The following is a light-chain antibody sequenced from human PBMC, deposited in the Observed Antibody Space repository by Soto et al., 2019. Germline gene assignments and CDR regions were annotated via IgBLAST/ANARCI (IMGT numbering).Light chain of an antibody. J-gene: IGLJ2*01. CDR1: SSDVGGYNC. CDR2: DVS. CDR3: SSYTSSTTLV. V-gene: IGLV2-14*03. Sequence: QSALTQPASVSGSPGQSITISCTGTSSDVGGYNCVCWYQQHPGKAPKLIIYDVSNRPSGVSNRFSGSKSGNTASLTISGLQAEDDADYFCSSYTSSTTLVFGGGTKVTVL.